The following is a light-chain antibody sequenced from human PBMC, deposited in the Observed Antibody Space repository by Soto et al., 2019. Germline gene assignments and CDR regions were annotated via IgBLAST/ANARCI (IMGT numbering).Light chain of an antibody. CDR1: QSVSSY. Sequence: EIVLTQSPATLSLSPGERATLSRRASQSVSSYLAWYQQKPGQAPRLLIYDASNRATGIPGRFSGSGSGTDFTLTISSLEPEDFAVYYCQQRGNWPWTFGQGTKVDIK. J-gene: IGKJ1*01. CDR2: DAS. V-gene: IGKV3-11*01. CDR3: QQRGNWPWT.